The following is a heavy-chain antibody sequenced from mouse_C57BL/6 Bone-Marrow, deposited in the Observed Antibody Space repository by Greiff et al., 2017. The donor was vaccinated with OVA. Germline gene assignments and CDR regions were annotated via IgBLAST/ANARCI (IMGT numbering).Heavy chain of an antibody. V-gene: IGHV5-12*01. Sequence: EVMLVESGGGLVQPGGSLKLSCAASGFTFSDYYMYWVRQTPEKRLEWVAYISNGGGSTYYPDTVKGRFTISRDNAKNTLYLQMSRLKSEDTAMYYCARQWDYGSSYGFAYWGQGTLVTVSA. CDR1: GFTFSDYY. D-gene: IGHD1-1*01. CDR3: ARQWDYGSSYGFAY. J-gene: IGHJ3*01. CDR2: ISNGGGST.